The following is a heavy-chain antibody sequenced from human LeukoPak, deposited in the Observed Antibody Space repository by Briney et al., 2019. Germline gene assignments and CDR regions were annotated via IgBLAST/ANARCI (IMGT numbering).Heavy chain of an antibody. CDR1: GYSFTNYW. D-gene: IGHD5-12*01. CDR3: ARLGGYDSDY. Sequence: GESLKISCKGSGYSFTNYWISWVRQMPGKGLEWMGAIDPSDSYSKYSPSFQGHVTISADKSISTAYPQWSSLKASDTAMYYRARLGGYDSDYWGQGTLVTVSS. J-gene: IGHJ4*02. V-gene: IGHV5-10-1*01. CDR2: IDPSDSYS.